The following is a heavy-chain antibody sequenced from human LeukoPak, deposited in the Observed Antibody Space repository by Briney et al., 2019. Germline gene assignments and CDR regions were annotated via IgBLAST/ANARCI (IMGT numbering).Heavy chain of an antibody. J-gene: IGHJ4*02. CDR3: AKDVRSDYGDSGLDY. Sequence: GGSLRLSCAASGFTFDDYAMHWVRQAPGKGLEWVSGISWNSGSIGYADSVKGRFTISRDNAKNSLYLQMNSLRAEDTALYYCAKDVRSDYGDSGLDYWGQGTLVTVSS. CDR1: GFTFDDYA. CDR2: ISWNSGSI. D-gene: IGHD4-17*01. V-gene: IGHV3-9*01.